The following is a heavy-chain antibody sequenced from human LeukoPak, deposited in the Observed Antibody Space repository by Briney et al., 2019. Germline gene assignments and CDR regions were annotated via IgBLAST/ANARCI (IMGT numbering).Heavy chain of an antibody. J-gene: IGHJ4*02. CDR3: ARLRAGFCSSTSCYHPY. Sequence: PGGSLRLSCAASGFTFSSYAMSWIRQPPGKGLEWFGEINHSGSTNYNPSLKSRVTISVDTSKNQFSLKLSSVTAADTAVYYCARLRAGFCSSTSCYHPYWGQGTLVTVSS. D-gene: IGHD2-2*01. CDR2: INHSGST. V-gene: IGHV4-34*01. CDR1: GFTFSSYA.